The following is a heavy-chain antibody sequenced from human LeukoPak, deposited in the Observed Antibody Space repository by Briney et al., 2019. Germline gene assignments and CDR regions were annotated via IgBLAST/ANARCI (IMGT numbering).Heavy chain of an antibody. Sequence: GGSPRLSCAASGFTFSSYAMSWDRQAPGRGLEWVSAISGGGGSTYYADSVKGRFTISRDSSKNKLYLQMNSLRAEDTAVYYCAKGWYFDLWGRGTLVTVSS. CDR1: GFTFSSYA. J-gene: IGHJ2*01. CDR3: AKGWYFDL. V-gene: IGHV3-23*01. CDR2: ISGGGGST.